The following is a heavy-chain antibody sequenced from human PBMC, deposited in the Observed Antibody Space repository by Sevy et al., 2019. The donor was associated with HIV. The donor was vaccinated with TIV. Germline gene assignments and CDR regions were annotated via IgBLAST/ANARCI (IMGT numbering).Heavy chain of an antibody. V-gene: IGHV3-53*01. CDR3: ARLSVYYYDSSGYYTTGHAFDI. D-gene: IGHD3-22*01. CDR1: GFSVSNSY. CDR2: IYSGDST. Sequence: GGSLRLSCAASGFSVSNSYMSWVRQAPGKGLQWVSVIYSGDSTYYTDSVKGRLTISRDNSKNTRYLQMNSLRAEDTAVYYCARLSVYYYDSSGYYTTGHAFDIWGQGTMVTVSS. J-gene: IGHJ3*02.